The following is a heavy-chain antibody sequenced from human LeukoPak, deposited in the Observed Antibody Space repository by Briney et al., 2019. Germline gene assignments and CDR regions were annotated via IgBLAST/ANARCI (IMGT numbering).Heavy chain of an antibody. CDR1: GGSFSGYY. J-gene: IGHJ3*02. Sequence: SETLSLTCAVYGGSFSGYYWSWIRQPPGKGLEWIGEINRSGSTNYNPSLKSRVTISVDTSKNQFSLKLSSVTAADTAVYYCARMPTVVTAEKTQNLVLYAFDIWGQGTMVTVSS. D-gene: IGHD4-23*01. V-gene: IGHV4-34*01. CDR3: ARMPTVVTAEKTQNLVLYAFDI. CDR2: INRSGST.